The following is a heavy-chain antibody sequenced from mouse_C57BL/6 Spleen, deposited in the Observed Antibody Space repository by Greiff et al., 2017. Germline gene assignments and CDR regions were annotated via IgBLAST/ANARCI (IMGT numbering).Heavy chain of an antibody. Sequence: EVKLMESGGGLVQPGGSLKLSCAASGFTFSDYYMYWVRQTPEKRLEWVAYISNGGGSTYYPDTVKGRFNISRDNAKNTLYLQMSRLKSEDTAMYYCARPKLGNYAMDYWGQGTSVTVSS. V-gene: IGHV5-12*01. J-gene: IGHJ4*01. CDR1: GFTFSDYY. CDR2: ISNGGGST. CDR3: ARPKLGNYAMDY. D-gene: IGHD4-1*01.